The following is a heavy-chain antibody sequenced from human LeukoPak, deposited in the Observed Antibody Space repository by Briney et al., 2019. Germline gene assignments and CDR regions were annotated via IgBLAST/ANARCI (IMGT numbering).Heavy chain of an antibody. CDR1: GFTFDHFA. CDR3: AKDIWRYCSNMNYSYGVDV. V-gene: IGHV3-43*02. D-gene: IGHD2-2*01. Sequence: GGSLRLSCAASGFTFDHFAMHWVRQVPGKGLEWVSLISGDGTTTYYADSVKGRFTISRDNSKNSLYLQMNSLRTEDTALYYCAKDIWRYCSNMNYSYGVDVRGQGTTVTVSS. J-gene: IGHJ6*02. CDR2: ISGDGTTT.